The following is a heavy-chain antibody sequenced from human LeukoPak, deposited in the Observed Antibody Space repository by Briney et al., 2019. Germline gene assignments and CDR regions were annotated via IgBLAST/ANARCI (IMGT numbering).Heavy chain of an antibody. V-gene: IGHV3-48*01. Sequence: PGGSLRLSCAASGFTFSSYSMNWVRQAPGKGLEWVSYISSSSSTIYYADSVKGRFTISRDNSKNTLYLQMNSLRAEDTAVYYCANLLRYFDWSPAGDYWGQGTLVAVSS. CDR1: GFTFSSYS. CDR2: ISSSSSTI. D-gene: IGHD3-9*01. CDR3: ANLLRYFDWSPAGDY. J-gene: IGHJ4*02.